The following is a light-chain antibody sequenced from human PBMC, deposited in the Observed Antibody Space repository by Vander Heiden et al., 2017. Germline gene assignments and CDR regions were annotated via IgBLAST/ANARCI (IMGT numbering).Light chain of an antibody. Sequence: EIVLTQSPATLSLSPGERATLSCRASQSVGSSLAWYQQKPGQAPRLLIYDASNRATGIPARFSASGSGTDFTLTISKLEPEDFVVYYCQQRGNWPLTFGGGTKVEIK. V-gene: IGKV3-11*01. J-gene: IGKJ4*01. CDR1: QSVGSS. CDR2: DAS. CDR3: QQRGNWPLT.